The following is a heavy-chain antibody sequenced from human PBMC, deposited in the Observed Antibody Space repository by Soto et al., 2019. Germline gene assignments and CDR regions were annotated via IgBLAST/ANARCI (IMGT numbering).Heavy chain of an antibody. CDR1: GGSFSGYY. Sequence: SETLSLTCAVYGGSFSGYYWSWIRQPPGKGLEWIGEINHSGSTNYNPSLKSRVTISVDTSKNQFSLKLSSVTAADTAVYYCARGLRYCSGGSCYEFDYWGQGTLVTVSS. CDR3: ARGLRYCSGGSCYEFDY. D-gene: IGHD2-15*01. CDR2: INHSGST. J-gene: IGHJ4*02. V-gene: IGHV4-34*01.